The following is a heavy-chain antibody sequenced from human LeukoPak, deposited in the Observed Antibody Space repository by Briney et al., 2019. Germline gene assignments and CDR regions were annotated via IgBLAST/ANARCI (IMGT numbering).Heavy chain of an antibody. CDR3: ARGGGGYSYGFGHFDY. CDR1: GFTFSSYW. CDR2: IKQDGSEK. V-gene: IGHV3-7*01. J-gene: IGHJ4*02. D-gene: IGHD5-18*01. Sequence: GGSLRLSCAVSGFTFSSYWMSWVRQAPGKGLEWVANIKQDGSEKYYVDSVKGRFTISRDNAKNSVFLQMNSLRAEDTAVYYCARGGGGYSYGFGHFDYWGQGTLVTVSS.